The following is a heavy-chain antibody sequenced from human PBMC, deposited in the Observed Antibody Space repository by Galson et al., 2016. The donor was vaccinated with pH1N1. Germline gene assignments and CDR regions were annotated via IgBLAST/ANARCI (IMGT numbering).Heavy chain of an antibody. CDR2: TNGDGSNT. CDR1: GFIFSNSW. Sequence: SLRLSCAASGFIFSNSWMHWVRQAPGKGLLWVARTNGDGSNTNYADSVKGRFTISRDNAKNTLYLQMDSLRAEDTAVYYCVKDLRDIVVLIDLTQYWGQGTLVTVSS. CDR3: VKDLRDIVVLIDLTQY. J-gene: IGHJ4*02. V-gene: IGHV3-74*01. D-gene: IGHD3-22*01.